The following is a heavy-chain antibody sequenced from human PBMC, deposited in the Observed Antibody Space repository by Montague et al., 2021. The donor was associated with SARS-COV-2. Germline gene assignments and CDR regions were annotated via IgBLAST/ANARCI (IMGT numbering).Heavy chain of an antibody. Sequence: SETLSLTCTVSGGSISSYFWSWIRQPPGKGLEWIGYIHYSGSTNYNPSLKSRVTISVDTPKNQFSLKLRSVTAADTAVYYCARDGDSSSWYWFDPWGQGTLVTVSS. V-gene: IGHV4-59*13. D-gene: IGHD6-13*01. CDR3: ARDGDSSSWYWFDP. J-gene: IGHJ5*02. CDR1: GGSISSYF. CDR2: IHYSGST.